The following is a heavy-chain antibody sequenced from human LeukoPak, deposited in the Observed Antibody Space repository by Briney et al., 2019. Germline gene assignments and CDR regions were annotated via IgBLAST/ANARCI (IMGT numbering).Heavy chain of an antibody. CDR3: ARGQEGYSYGYDFDY. CDR2: INHSGST. Sequence: SETLSLTCTVSDDSINRHHWNWLRQSPGKGLEWIGEINHSGSTNYNPSLKSRVTISVDTSKNQFSLKLSSVTAADTAVYYCARGQEGYSYGYDFDYWGQGTLVTVSS. CDR1: DDSINRHH. V-gene: IGHV4-34*01. J-gene: IGHJ4*02. D-gene: IGHD5-18*01.